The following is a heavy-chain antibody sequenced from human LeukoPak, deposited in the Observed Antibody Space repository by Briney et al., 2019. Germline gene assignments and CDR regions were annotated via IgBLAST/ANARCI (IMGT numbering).Heavy chain of an antibody. D-gene: IGHD6-19*01. Sequence: PSETLSLTCIVSGDSISSYYWSWIRQPPGKGLEWIGYIYYSGSTNYNPSLKSRVTISVDTSKNQFSLKLSSVTAADTAVYYCARVPVAGDYYYYGMDVWGQGTTVTVSS. V-gene: IGHV4-59*01. CDR3: ARVPVAGDYYYYGMDV. CDR2: IYYSGST. CDR1: GDSISSYY. J-gene: IGHJ6*02.